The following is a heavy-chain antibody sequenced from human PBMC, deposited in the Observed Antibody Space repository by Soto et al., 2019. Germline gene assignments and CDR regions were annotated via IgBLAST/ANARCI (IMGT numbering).Heavy chain of an antibody. CDR2: IIPIFGTA. CDR3: AKKSHRRAFDY. J-gene: IGHJ4*02. Sequence: GASVKVSCKASGYTFTGYYMHWVRQAPGQGLEWMGGIIPIFGTANYADSVKGRFTISRDNSKNTLYLQMNSLRAEDTAVYYCAKKSHRRAFDYWGQGTLVTVSS. CDR1: GYTFTGYY. V-gene: IGHV1-2*02.